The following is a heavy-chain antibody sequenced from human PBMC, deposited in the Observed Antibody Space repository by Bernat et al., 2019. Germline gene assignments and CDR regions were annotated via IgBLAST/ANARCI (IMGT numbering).Heavy chain of an antibody. CDR3: ARHGGDPYYYYCMDV. CDR2: IYPGDPDT. Sequence: EVQLVQSGAEVKKPGESLKISCKGSGYSFTSYWIGRVRQMPGKGLEWMGIIYPGDPDTRYSQSFQGQVTSSADKSISTAYLQWSSLKASDTAMYYCARHGGDPYYYYCMDVWGKGTTVTVSS. CDR1: GYSFTSYW. J-gene: IGHJ6*03. D-gene: IGHD3-16*01. V-gene: IGHV5-51*01.